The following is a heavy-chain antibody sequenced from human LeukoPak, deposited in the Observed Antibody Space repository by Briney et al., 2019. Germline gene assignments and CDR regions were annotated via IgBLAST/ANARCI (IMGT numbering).Heavy chain of an antibody. CDR3: AKSGGYGLIDY. D-gene: IGHD1-26*01. CDR2: INHSGST. CDR1: GGSISSSSYY. Sequence: SETLSLTCTVSGGSISSSSYYWSWIRQPPGRGLEWIGEINHSGSTNYNPSLKSRVTIPVDTSKNQFSLRLNSVTAADTAMYYCAKSGGYGLIDYWGQGTRVTVSS. J-gene: IGHJ4*02. V-gene: IGHV4-39*01.